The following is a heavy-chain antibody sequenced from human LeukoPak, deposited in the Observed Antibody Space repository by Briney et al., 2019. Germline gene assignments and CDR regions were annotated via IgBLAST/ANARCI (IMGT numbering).Heavy chain of an antibody. CDR3: ARIAPSVEDYYDSSGFPTWFDY. CDR1: GGTFSSYA. Sequence: EASVKVSCKASGGTFSSYAISWVRQAPGRGLEWMGGIIPIFGTANYAQKFQGRVTITADESTSTAYMELSSLRSEDTAVYYCARIAPSVEDYYDSSGFPTWFDYWGQGTLVTVSS. J-gene: IGHJ4*02. V-gene: IGHV1-69*13. CDR2: IIPIFGTA. D-gene: IGHD3-22*01.